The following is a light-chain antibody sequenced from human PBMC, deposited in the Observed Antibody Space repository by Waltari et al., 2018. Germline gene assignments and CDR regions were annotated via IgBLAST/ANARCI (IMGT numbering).Light chain of an antibody. CDR2: GVS. Sequence: QSALTQPASVSGSPGQSITISCTGTSSDVGSYKYVSWYQQHPGKTPKLMIYGVSNRPPGVSNSFPGSKSGNTASLTISGLQAEDEADYYCSSYADNYFYVFGTGTKVTVL. CDR3: SSYADNYFYV. J-gene: IGLJ1*01. CDR1: SSDVGSYKY. V-gene: IGLV2-14*01.